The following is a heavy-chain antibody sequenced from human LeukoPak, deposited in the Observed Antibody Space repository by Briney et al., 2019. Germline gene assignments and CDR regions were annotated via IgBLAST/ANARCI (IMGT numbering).Heavy chain of an antibody. CDR3: ARLEITTVTTSDY. Sequence: SVKVSCKASGGTFSSYTISWVRQAPGQGLEWMGGIIPIFGTANYAQKFQGRVTITADESTSTAYMELSSLRSEDTAAYYCARLEITTVTTSDYWGQGTLVTVSS. CDR2: IIPIFGTA. CDR1: GGTFSSYT. J-gene: IGHJ4*02. D-gene: IGHD4-17*01. V-gene: IGHV1-69*13.